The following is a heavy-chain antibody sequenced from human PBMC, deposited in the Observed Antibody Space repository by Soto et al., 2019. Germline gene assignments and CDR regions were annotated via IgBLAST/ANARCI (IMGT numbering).Heavy chain of an antibody. Sequence: GASVKVSCKASGGTFSSYAISWVRQAPGQGLEWMGGIIPIFGTPNYAQKFRGRVTITADESTSTAYMELSSLRSEDTAVYYCARGWDYYYGMDVWGQGTTVTVSS. CDR1: GGTFSSYA. D-gene: IGHD1-26*01. V-gene: IGHV1-69*13. J-gene: IGHJ6*02. CDR2: IIPIFGTP. CDR3: ARGWDYYYGMDV.